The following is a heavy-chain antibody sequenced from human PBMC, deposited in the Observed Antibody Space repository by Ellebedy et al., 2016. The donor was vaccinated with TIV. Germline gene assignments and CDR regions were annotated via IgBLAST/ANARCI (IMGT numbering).Heavy chain of an antibody. J-gene: IGHJ2*01. Sequence: GGSLRLXXAASGFTFSSYAMHWVRQAPGKGLEWVAVISYDGSNKYYADSVKGRFTISRDNSKNTLYLQMSSLRAEDTAVYYCVKSRGIVGATTRYFDLWGRGTLVTVSS. CDR1: GFTFSSYA. CDR3: VKSRGIVGATTRYFDL. CDR2: ISYDGSNK. D-gene: IGHD1-26*01. V-gene: IGHV3-30-3*02.